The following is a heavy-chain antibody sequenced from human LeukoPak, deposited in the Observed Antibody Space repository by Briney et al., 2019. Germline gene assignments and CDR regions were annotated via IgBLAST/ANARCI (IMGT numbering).Heavy chain of an antibody. J-gene: IGHJ6*03. Sequence: GGSLRLSCAASGFTFSSYWMHWVRQAPGKGLVWVSRINSDGSSTSYADSVKGRFTISRDNAKNTLYLQMNSLRAEDTAVYYCARDVWHYDSSGSPSYYYMDVWGKGTTVTVSS. CDR3: ARDVWHYDSSGSPSYYYMDV. CDR2: INSDGSST. D-gene: IGHD3-22*01. V-gene: IGHV3-74*01. CDR1: GFTFSSYW.